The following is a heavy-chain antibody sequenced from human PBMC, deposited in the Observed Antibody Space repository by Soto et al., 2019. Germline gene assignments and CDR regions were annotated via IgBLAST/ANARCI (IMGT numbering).Heavy chain of an antibody. Sequence: EVQLVETGGDLIQPGGSLRLSCAASGFTVSSDSMTWVRQAPGKGLEWISIIYSDNNTDYADSVKGRFSISRDTSKNILSLQMNRLRAEETAEDYCARHYSAMGVWGQGTTVTVSS. CDR2: IYSDNNT. CDR1: GFTVSSDS. CDR3: ARHYSAMGV. V-gene: IGHV3-53*02. J-gene: IGHJ6*02.